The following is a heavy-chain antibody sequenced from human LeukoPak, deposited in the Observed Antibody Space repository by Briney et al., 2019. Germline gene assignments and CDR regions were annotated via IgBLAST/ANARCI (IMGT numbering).Heavy chain of an antibody. V-gene: IGHV1-46*01. CDR2: INPSGGST. CDR1: GYTFTSYY. CDR3: ARDPSQWLVRAEYFQH. D-gene: IGHD6-19*01. Sequence: ASVKVSCKASGYTFTSYYMHWVRQAPGQGLEWMGIINPSGGSTSYAQKFQGRVTMTRDTSTSTVYMELSSLRSDDTAVYYRARDPSQWLVRAEYFQHWGQGTLVTVSS. J-gene: IGHJ1*01.